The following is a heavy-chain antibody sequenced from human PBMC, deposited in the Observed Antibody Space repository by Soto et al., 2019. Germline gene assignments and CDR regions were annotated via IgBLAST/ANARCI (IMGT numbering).Heavy chain of an antibody. Sequence: GGSLRLSCAASGFTFSSFGMHWVRQAPGKGLEWVSLIWYDGGKKSYGDSVKGRFTISRDNSRNTVYLQMNSLRADDTAVYYCARDASYYSLWSGYYPSRNGMDVWGQGTTVTVSS. CDR3: ARDASYYSLWSGYYPSRNGMDV. CDR2: IWYDGGKK. V-gene: IGHV3-33*01. J-gene: IGHJ6*02. D-gene: IGHD3-3*01. CDR1: GFTFSSFG.